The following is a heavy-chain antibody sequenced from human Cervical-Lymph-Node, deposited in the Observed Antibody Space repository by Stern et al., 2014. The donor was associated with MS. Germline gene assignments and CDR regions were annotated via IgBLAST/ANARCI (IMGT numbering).Heavy chain of an antibody. J-gene: IGHJ4*02. V-gene: IGHV5-51*01. CDR1: GYSFTANW. D-gene: IGHD4-17*01. Sequence: EVQLEESGEEVKKPGESLKISCKGSGYSFTANWIAWVRQMPGKGLQWMGIIYPGYSDTRYSPSFQGQVTISADKSISTAYLQWSSLKASDTAMYYCARDYGDYAFDYWGQGTLVTVSS. CDR3: ARDYGDYAFDY. CDR2: IYPGYSDT.